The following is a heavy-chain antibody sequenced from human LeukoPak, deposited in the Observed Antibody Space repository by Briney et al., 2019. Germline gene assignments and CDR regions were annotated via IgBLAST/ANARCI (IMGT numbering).Heavy chain of an antibody. CDR2: INRDGRDT. Sequence: GGSLRLSCAASGFAFSNYWMHWVRQGPGKGLLWVSRINRDGRDTSYADSVKGRFTISRDNAKNTLYLQMNSLRAEDTAVYYCARDACDILTGPYFDYWGQGTLVTVSS. V-gene: IGHV3-74*01. J-gene: IGHJ4*02. CDR1: GFAFSNYW. D-gene: IGHD3-9*01. CDR3: ARDACDILTGPYFDY.